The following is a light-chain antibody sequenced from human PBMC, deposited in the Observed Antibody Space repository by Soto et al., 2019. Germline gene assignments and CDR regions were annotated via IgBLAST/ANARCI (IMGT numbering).Light chain of an antibody. CDR3: QQYGSPPLT. Sequence: EMVLTQSPGTLSLSPGERATLSCRASQSVSSNYLAWYQQKPGQAPRLLIYGASSRATGIPNWFSGSGSGTDFTLTISRLEPEDFAVYHCQQYGSPPLTFGGGTKVEIK. V-gene: IGKV3-20*01. J-gene: IGKJ4*01. CDR2: GAS. CDR1: QSVSSNY.